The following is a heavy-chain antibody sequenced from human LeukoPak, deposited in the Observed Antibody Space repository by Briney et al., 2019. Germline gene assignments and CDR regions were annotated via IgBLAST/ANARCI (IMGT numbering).Heavy chain of an antibody. Sequence: SQTLSLTCTVSGGSISSGGYYWSWIRQHPGKGLEWIGYIYYSGSTYYSPSLKSRVTISVDTSKNQFSLKLSSVTAADTAVYYCARVGGYSYGYGDAFDIWGQGTMVTVSS. CDR2: IYYSGST. V-gene: IGHV4-31*03. D-gene: IGHD5-18*01. J-gene: IGHJ3*02. CDR3: ARVGGYSYGYGDAFDI. CDR1: GGSISSGGYY.